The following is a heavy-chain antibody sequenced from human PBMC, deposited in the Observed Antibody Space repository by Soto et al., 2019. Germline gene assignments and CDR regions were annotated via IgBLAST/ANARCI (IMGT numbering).Heavy chain of an antibody. V-gene: IGHV1-8*01. CDR1: GYTFTSYD. D-gene: IGHD3-3*01. J-gene: IGHJ6*03. CDR2: MNPNSGNT. Sequence: ASVKVSCKASGYTFTSYDINWVRQATGQGLEWMGWMNPNSGNTGYAQKFQGRATMTRNTSISTAYMELSSLRSEDTAVYYCARFVPYYDFWSGWTDYYYYMDVWGKGTTVTVSS. CDR3: ARFVPYYDFWSGWTDYYYYMDV.